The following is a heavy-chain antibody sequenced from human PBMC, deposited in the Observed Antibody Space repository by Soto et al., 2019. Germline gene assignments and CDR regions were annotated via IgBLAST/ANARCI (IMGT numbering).Heavy chain of an antibody. CDR1: GFTFSSYA. CDR2: ISYDGSNK. D-gene: IGHD2-15*01. J-gene: IGHJ1*01. V-gene: IGHV3-30-3*01. Sequence: GGSLRLSCAASGFTFSSYAMHWVRQAPGKGLEWVAVISYDGSNKYYADSVKGRFTISRDNSKNTLYLQMNSLRAEDTAVYYCARGGCSGGSCYGDFQHWGQGTLVTVSS. CDR3: ARGGCSGGSCYGDFQH.